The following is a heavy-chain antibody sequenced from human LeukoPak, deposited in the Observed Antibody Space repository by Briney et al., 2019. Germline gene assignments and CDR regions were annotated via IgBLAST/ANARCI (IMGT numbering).Heavy chain of an antibody. J-gene: IGHJ4*02. CDR2: ISAYNGNT. CDR3: ARPMSDFWSPTDY. CDR1: GYTFTGYY. Sequence: ASVKVSCKASGYTFTGYYMHWVRQAPGQGLEWMGWISAYNGNTNYAQKLQGRVTMTTDTSTSTAYMELRSLRSDDTAVYYCARPMSDFWSPTDYWGQGTLVTVSS. V-gene: IGHV1-18*04. D-gene: IGHD3-3*01.